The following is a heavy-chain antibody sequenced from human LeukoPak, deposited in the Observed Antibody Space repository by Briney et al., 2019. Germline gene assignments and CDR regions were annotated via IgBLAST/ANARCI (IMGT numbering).Heavy chain of an antibody. CDR3: ARGTYYDILTGYKRHGFGSRFDY. J-gene: IGHJ4*02. Sequence: SGTLSLTCAVSGGSGGSISSSNYWSGVRQPPGKGLEWIGEINHSGSTNYNPSLKSRVTISVDTSKNQFSLKLSSVTAADTAVYYCARGTYYDILTGYKRHGFGSRFDYWGQGTLVTVSS. D-gene: IGHD3-9*01. CDR1: GGSGGSISSSNY. V-gene: IGHV4-4*02. CDR2: INHSGST.